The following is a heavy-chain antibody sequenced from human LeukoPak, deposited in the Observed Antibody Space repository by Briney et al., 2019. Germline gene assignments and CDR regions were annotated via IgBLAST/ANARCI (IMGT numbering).Heavy chain of an antibody. CDR2: IYYSGST. J-gene: IGHJ4*02. CDR1: GGSISSGDYY. CDR3: AREGHLEGATTNYFYY. Sequence: SETLSLTCTVSGGSISSGDYYWRWIRQPPGKGLEWIGYIYYSGSTYYNPSLKSPVTISVDTSKNQFSLKLSSVTAADTAVYYCAREGHLEGATTNYFYYWGQGTLVTVSS. D-gene: IGHD5-12*01. V-gene: IGHV4-30-4*01.